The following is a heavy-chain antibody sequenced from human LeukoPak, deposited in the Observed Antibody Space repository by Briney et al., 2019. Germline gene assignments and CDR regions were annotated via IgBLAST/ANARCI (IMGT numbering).Heavy chain of an antibody. CDR3: ARDSTVTTFRGCVDP. CDR2: INPSGGST. D-gene: IGHD4-17*01. J-gene: IGHJ5*02. V-gene: IGHV1-46*01. Sequence: ASVKISCKASAYSFTNYYVHWVRQAPGQVLEWMGVINPSGGSTNYAQKFQGRVTMTRDTSTSTVYMELSSLRSEDTAVYYCARDSTVTTFRGCVDPWGQGTLVTVSS. CDR1: AYSFTNYY.